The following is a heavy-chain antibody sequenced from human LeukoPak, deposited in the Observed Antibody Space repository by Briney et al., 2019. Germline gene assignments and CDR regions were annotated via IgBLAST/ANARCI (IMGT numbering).Heavy chain of an antibody. CDR3: ARDYYDILTGYPRYYFDY. CDR2: ISSSSSYI. Sequence: PGGSLRLSCAASGFTFSSYSMNWVRQAPGKELEWVSSISSSSSYIYYADSVKGRFTISRDNAKNSLYLQMNSLRAEDTAVYYCARDYYDILTGYPRYYFDYWGQGTLVTVSS. J-gene: IGHJ4*02. CDR1: GFTFSSYS. V-gene: IGHV3-21*01. D-gene: IGHD3-9*01.